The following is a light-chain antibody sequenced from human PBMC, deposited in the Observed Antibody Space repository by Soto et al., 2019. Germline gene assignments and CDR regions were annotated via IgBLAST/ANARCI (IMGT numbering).Light chain of an antibody. CDR2: SAF. CDR1: QSVSNTY. Sequence: EIVLTQSPGTLSLSPGERATLSCRASQSVSNTYLAWYQQKPGQAPRLVIYSAFTRATGIPARFSGSGSGTEFTLTISSLQSEDFAVYYCQQYNKWPPWTFGQGTKVDIK. J-gene: IGKJ1*01. CDR3: QQYNKWPPWT. V-gene: IGKV3-15*01.